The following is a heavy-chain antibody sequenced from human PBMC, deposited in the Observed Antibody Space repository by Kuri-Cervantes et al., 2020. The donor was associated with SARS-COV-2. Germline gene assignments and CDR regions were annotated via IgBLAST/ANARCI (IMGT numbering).Heavy chain of an antibody. V-gene: IGHV4-39*01. J-gene: IGHJ5*02. CDR3: ARTQGVAARRGDHNWFDP. Sequence: GSLRLSCTISGGSISSSSYYWGWIRQPPGKGLEWIGSIYYSGSTYYNPSLKSRVTISVDTSKNQFSLKLSSVTAADTAVYYCARTQGVAARRGDHNWFDPWGQGTLVTVSS. D-gene: IGHD6-6*01. CDR2: IYYSGST. CDR1: GGSISSSSYY.